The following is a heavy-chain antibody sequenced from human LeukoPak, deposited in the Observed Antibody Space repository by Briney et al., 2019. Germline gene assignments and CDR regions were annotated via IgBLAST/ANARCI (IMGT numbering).Heavy chain of an antibody. CDR1: GGSISSYY. D-gene: IGHD4-17*01. J-gene: IGHJ4*02. V-gene: IGHV4-59*08. CDR3: ARTGYGGVTNDY. CDR2: IYYSGST. Sequence: SETLSLTCTVSGGSISSYYWSWIRQPPGKGLEWIGYIYYSGSTNYNPSLKSRVTISVDTSKNQFSLKLSSVTAADTAVYYCARTGYGGVTNDYWGQGTLVTVSS.